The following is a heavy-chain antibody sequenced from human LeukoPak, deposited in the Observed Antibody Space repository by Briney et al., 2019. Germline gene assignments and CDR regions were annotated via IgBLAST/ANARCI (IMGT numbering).Heavy chain of an antibody. J-gene: IGHJ3*02. V-gene: IGHV5-51*01. Sequence: GESLKISCKGSGYSFTSYWIGWVRQMPGKGLEWMGIIYPGDSDTRYSPSFQGQVTISADKSISTAYLQWSSLKASDTTMYYCASLGSGSYYPFDAFDIWGQGTMVTVSS. CDR1: GYSFTSYW. D-gene: IGHD3-10*01. CDR2: IYPGDSDT. CDR3: ASLGSGSYYPFDAFDI.